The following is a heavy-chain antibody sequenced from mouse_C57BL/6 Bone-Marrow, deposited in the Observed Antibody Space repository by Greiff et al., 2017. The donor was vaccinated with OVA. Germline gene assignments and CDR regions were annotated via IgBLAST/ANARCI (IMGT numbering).Heavy chain of an antibody. D-gene: IGHD2-2*01. V-gene: IGHV1-62-2*01. Sequence: QVQLKQSGAELVKPGASVKLSCKASGYTFTEYTIHWVKQRSGQGLEWIGWFYPGSGSIKYTEKFKDKATLTADKSSSTVYMEISRLTSEDSAIYFCARHEESEWLRRSAWFAYWGQGTLVTVSA. CDR1: GYTFTEYT. CDR2: FYPGSGSI. CDR3: ARHEESEWLRRSAWFAY. J-gene: IGHJ3*01.